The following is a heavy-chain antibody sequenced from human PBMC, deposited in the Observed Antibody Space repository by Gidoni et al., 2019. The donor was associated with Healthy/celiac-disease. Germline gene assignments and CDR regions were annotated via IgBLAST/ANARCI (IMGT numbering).Heavy chain of an antibody. J-gene: IGHJ5*02. CDR3: ARVSPKYDILTGYSNWFDP. CDR2: MNPISVNT. V-gene: IGHV1-8*01. CDR1: GYTFTSYD. Sequence: QVQLVQSGAEVKKPGASVKVSCKASGYTFTSYDINWVRQATGQGLEWMGWMNPISVNTGYAQKFQGRVTMPRNTSISTAYMELSSLRSEDTAVYYCARVSPKYDILTGYSNWFDPWGQGTLVTVSS. D-gene: IGHD3-9*01.